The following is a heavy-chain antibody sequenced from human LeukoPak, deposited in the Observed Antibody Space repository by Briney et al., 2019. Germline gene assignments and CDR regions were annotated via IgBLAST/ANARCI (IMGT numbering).Heavy chain of an antibody. D-gene: IGHD3-10*01. CDR1: GGSLSSGSYY. CDR2: IYYSGST. Sequence: PSETLSLTCTVSGGSLSSGSYYWRWLRQPPGRGLEWLGYIYYSGSTNYNPSRKSRVTISVDTSKNQFSLKLSSVTAADTAVYYCARERGYYGSGSHNDAFDIWGQGTMVTVSS. J-gene: IGHJ3*02. CDR3: ARERGYYGSGSHNDAFDI. V-gene: IGHV4-61*01.